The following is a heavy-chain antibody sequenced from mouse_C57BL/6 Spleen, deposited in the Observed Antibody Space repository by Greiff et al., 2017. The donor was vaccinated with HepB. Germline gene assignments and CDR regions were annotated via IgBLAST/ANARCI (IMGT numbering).Heavy chain of an antibody. J-gene: IGHJ3*01. Sequence: EVMLVESGPELVKPGASVKISCKASGYTFTDYYMNWVKQSHGKSLEWIGDINPNNGGTSYNQKFKGKATLTVDKSSSTAYMELRSLTSEDSAVYYCARGGDYYGSSPWFAYWGQGTLVTVSA. CDR3: ARGGDYYGSSPWFAY. CDR2: INPNNGGT. V-gene: IGHV1-26*01. CDR1: GYTFTDYY. D-gene: IGHD1-1*01.